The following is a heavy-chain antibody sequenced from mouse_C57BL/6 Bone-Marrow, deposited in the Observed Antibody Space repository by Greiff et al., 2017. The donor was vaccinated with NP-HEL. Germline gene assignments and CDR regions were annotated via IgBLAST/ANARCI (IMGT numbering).Heavy chain of an antibody. Sequence: QVQLQQPGADLVKPGASVKLSCKASGYTFTSYWMHWVKQRHGRGLEWIGRIDPNSGGTKFNEKFKTKATLTVDKPSSTAYMELSSLTSEDSAVYYCARYYYGSRGWYFDVWGTGTTVTVSS. V-gene: IGHV1-72*01. CDR2: IDPNSGGT. D-gene: IGHD1-1*01. CDR1: GYTFTSYW. J-gene: IGHJ1*03. CDR3: ARYYYGSRGWYFDV.